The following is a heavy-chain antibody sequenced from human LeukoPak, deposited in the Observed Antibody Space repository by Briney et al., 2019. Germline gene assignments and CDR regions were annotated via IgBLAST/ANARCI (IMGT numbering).Heavy chain of an antibody. CDR1: GFTFSSYW. V-gene: IGHV3-74*01. J-gene: IGHJ4*02. CDR2: ISTDGSST. D-gene: IGHD1-26*01. CDR3: ARGVGAIHY. Sequence: GGSLRLSCEASGFTFSSYWMNWVRQGPGKGLVWVSCISTDGSSTSYADSVKGRFTISRDNGKNTLYMQMNSLRAEDTAVYYCARGVGAIHYWGQGTLVTDSS.